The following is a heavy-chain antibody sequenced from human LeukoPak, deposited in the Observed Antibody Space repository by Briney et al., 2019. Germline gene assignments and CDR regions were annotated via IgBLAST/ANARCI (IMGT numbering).Heavy chain of an antibody. Sequence: PGRSLRLSCTASGFTFGDYAMSWVRQAPGKGLEWVGFIRSKAYGGTTEYAASVEGRFTISRDDSKSIAYLQMNSLKTEDTAVYYCTRARITIFGVVDYWGQGTLVTVSS. V-gene: IGHV3-49*04. CDR2: IRSKAYGGTT. D-gene: IGHD3-3*01. J-gene: IGHJ4*02. CDR1: GFTFGDYA. CDR3: TRARITIFGVVDY.